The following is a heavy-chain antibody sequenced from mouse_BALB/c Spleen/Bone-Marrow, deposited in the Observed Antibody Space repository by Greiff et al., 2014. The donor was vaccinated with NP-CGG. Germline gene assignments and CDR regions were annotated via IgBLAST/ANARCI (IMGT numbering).Heavy chain of an antibody. CDR3: ARSNYVGYYAMDY. CDR1: GFTFSSFG. CDR2: ISSDNSTI. D-gene: IGHD1-1*01. J-gene: IGHJ4*01. V-gene: IGHV5-17*02. Sequence: EVKLVESGGGLVQPGGSRKLSCAASGFTFSSFGIHWVRQAPEKGLEWVAYISSDNSTIYYADTVKGRFTISRDNPKSTLFLQKTSLRSEDTAMYYCARSNYVGYYAMDYWGQGTSVTVSS.